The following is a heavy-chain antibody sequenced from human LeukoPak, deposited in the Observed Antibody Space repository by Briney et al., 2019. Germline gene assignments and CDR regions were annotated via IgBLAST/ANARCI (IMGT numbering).Heavy chain of an antibody. D-gene: IGHD3-22*01. CDR3: AKDSGYETSGYSFNY. J-gene: IGHJ4*02. CDR2: LRYDGNYK. CDR1: GFTFSSYG. Sequence: GGSLRLSCAASGFTFSSYGMHWVRQAPGKGLEWGAFLRYDGNYKYYADSVKGRFTISRDSSKNTLYLQMNSLGAEDKGVYYCAKDSGYETSGYSFNYWGRGTLVTVSS. V-gene: IGHV3-30*02.